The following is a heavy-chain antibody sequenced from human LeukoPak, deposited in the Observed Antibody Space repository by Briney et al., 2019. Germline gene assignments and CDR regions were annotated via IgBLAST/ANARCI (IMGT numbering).Heavy chain of an antibody. CDR2: IYYSGST. CDR3: ARDYPGFDP. D-gene: IGHD3-16*02. CDR1: GGSVSSGSYY. J-gene: IGHJ5*02. Sequence: SETLSLTCTVSGGSVSSGSYYWSWIRQPPGKGLEWIGYIYYSGSTNYNPSLKSRVTMSVDTSKNQFSLKLSSVTAADTAVYYCARDYPGFDPWGQGTLVTVSS. V-gene: IGHV4-61*01.